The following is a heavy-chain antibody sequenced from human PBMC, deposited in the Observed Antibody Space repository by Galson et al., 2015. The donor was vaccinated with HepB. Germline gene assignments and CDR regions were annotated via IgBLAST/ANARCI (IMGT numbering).Heavy chain of an antibody. V-gene: IGHV3-30*14. J-gene: IGHJ4*02. CDR1: GFTFSSYA. CDR2: ISFDGFNK. Sequence: SLRLSCAGSGFTFSSYAMHWVRQAPGKGLEWVAVISFDGFNKYYADSVKGRFTISRDNSKNTLYLHMNSLRPEDTAVYYCATERSTSGSYYFDNWGQGTLVTVSS. D-gene: IGHD1-26*01. CDR3: ATERSTSGSYYFDN.